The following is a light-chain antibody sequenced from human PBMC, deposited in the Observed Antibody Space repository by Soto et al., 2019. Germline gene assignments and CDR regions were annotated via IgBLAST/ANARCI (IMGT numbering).Light chain of an antibody. V-gene: IGKV1-5*01. CDR1: ESIRTW. Sequence: DIQMTQSPSTLSASIGDRVTITCRASESIRTWLAWYQHKPGKAPKFLIYDASSLESGVPSRFSGSGSGTEFTLTISNLQTDDFATYFCQQYNNYPRTFGQGTKVEIK. CDR2: DAS. J-gene: IGKJ1*01. CDR3: QQYNNYPRT.